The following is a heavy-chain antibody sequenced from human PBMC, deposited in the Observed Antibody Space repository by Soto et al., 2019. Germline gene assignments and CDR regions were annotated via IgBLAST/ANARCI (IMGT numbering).Heavy chain of an antibody. CDR2: IIPIFGTA. D-gene: IGHD6-19*01. CDR1: GGTFSSYA. Sequence: QVQLVQSGAEVKKPGSSVKVSCKASGGTFSSYAISWVRQAPGQGLEWMGGIIPIFGTANYAQKFQGRVTITADESTSTAYMELSSLRSEDTAVYYCVRAKQWLVVETPHWWFDPWGQGTLVTVSS. J-gene: IGHJ5*02. CDR3: VRAKQWLVVETPHWWFDP. V-gene: IGHV1-69*12.